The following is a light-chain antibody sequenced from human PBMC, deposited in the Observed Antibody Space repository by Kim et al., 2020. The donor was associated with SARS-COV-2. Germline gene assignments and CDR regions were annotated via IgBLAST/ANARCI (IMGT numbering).Light chain of an antibody. V-gene: IGKV3-15*01. CDR3: QQYNNWPPA. CDR1: QSVSSN. J-gene: IGKJ2*01. Sequence: SGSPGERATLSCMASQSVSSNLAWYQQKPGQAPRLLIYGASTRATGIPARFSGSGSGTEFTLTISSLQSEDFAVYYCQQYNNWPPAFGQGTKLEI. CDR2: GAS.